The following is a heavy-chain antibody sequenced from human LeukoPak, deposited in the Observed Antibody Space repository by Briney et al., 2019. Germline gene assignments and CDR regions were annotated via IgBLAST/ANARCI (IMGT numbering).Heavy chain of an antibody. V-gene: IGHV3-48*03. CDR2: ISSSGSTI. Sequence: GGSLRLSCAASGFTFSSYEMNWVRQAPGKGLEWVSYISSSGSTIYYADSVKGRFTISRDNAKNSLYLQMNSLRAEDTAVYYCATFSYAGNAGGSVGPWGQGTLVTVSS. CDR1: GFTFSSYE. J-gene: IGHJ5*02. D-gene: IGHD4-23*01. CDR3: ATFSYAGNAGGSVGP.